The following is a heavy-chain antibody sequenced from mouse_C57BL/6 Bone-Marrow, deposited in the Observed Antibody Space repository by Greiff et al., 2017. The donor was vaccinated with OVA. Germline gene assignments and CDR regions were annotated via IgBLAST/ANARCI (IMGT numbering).Heavy chain of an antibody. CDR1: GFSFTTYA. J-gene: IGHJ4*01. CDR3: VRQGYYAMDY. CDR2: IRSKSNNYAT. Sequence: EVKLVESGGGLVQPKGSLTLSCAASGFSFTTYAMNWVRQAPGKGLEWVARIRSKSNNYATYYAVSVKDRFTISRDDSERMLDLQMNNLKTEDTAMYYCVRQGYYAMDYWGQGTSVTVSS. V-gene: IGHV10-1*01.